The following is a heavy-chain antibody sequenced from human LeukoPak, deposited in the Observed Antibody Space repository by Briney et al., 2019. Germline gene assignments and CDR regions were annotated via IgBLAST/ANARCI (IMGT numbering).Heavy chain of an antibody. D-gene: IGHD5-18*01. CDR2: IGTAGDT. Sequence: GSLRLSCAASGFTFSSYDMHWVRQATGKGLECVSAIGTAGDTYYPGSVKGRFTISKENAKNSLYLQMNSLRAGDTAVYYCARGYGGYSYDVWGQGTLVTVSS. V-gene: IGHV3-13*01. J-gene: IGHJ4*01. CDR3: ARGYGGYSYDV. CDR1: GFTFSSYD.